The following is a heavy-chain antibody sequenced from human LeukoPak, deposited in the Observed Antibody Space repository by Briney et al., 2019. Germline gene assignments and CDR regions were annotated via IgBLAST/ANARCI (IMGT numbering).Heavy chain of an antibody. V-gene: IGHV4-4*07. CDR3: ARRHCSSTSCYSGGFDY. D-gene: IGHD2-2*02. Sequence: PSETLSLTCTVSGGSISSYYWSWIRQPAGKGLEWIGRIYTSGSTNYNPSLKSRVTMSVDTSKNQFSLKLSSVTAADTAVYYCARRHCSSTSCYSGGFDYWGQGTLVTVSS. J-gene: IGHJ4*02. CDR2: IYTSGST. CDR1: GGSISSYY.